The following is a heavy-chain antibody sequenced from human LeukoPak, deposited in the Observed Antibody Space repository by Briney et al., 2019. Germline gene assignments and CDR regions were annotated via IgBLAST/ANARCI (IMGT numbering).Heavy chain of an antibody. CDR1: GYTLTELS. D-gene: IGHD1-26*01. V-gene: IGHV1-24*01. J-gene: IGHJ4*02. CDR3: ATDILGGGATIDY. CDR2: FDPEDGET. Sequence: ASVKVSCKVSGYTLTELSMHWVRQAPGKGLEGMGGFDPEDGETIYAQKFQGRVTMTEDTSTDTAYMELSSLRSEDTAVYYCATDILGGGATIDYWGQGTLVTVSS.